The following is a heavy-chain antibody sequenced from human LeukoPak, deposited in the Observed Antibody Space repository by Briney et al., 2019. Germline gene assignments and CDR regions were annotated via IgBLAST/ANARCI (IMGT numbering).Heavy chain of an antibody. CDR3: AREPTSGREPTSGRPLDY. Sequence: SETLSLTCTVSGGSISGFFWSWIRQPAGKGLEWIGRIYSSGSNNYNPSLKSRVTMSLDTSKNHFSLNLSSVTAADTAVYYCAREPTSGREPTSGRPLDYWGQGTLVTVSS. CDR1: GGSISGFF. CDR2: IYSSGSN. D-gene: IGHD5-12*01. J-gene: IGHJ4*02. V-gene: IGHV4-4*07.